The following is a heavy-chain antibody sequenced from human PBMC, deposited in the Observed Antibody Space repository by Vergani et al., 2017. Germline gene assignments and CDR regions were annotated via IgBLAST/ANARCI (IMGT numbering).Heavy chain of an antibody. CDR3: AREERSYTSRFVSD. CDR2: ISGSGLSE. D-gene: IGHD3-16*01. CDR1: EFTFSNYA. V-gene: IGHV3-23*01. J-gene: IGHJ4*02. Sequence: EVQLLESGGGLVQPGGSLRLTCAASEFTFSNYAMNWVRQAPGKGLEWVSGISGSGLSEYYTDSVKGRFTISRDNSKNMLFLQMNNPRTDDTATYYCAREERSYTSRFVSDWGQGTLVNV.